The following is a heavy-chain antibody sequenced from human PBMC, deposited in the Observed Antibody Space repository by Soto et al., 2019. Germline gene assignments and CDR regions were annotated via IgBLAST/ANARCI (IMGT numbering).Heavy chain of an antibody. Sequence: SETRSLNCTVSGDCVNSRGYYWDWNRQPPGKGLEWIGNIYYSGSTYYNPSLKSRVTISVDTSKNQFSLKLRPVTPPDTSVYYFARYTSGSSTASWGQGTLVPVSS. V-gene: IGHV4-39*01. CDR1: GDCVNSRGYY. J-gene: IGHJ5*02. D-gene: IGHD6-19*01. CDR3: ARYTSGSSTAS. CDR2: IYYSGST.